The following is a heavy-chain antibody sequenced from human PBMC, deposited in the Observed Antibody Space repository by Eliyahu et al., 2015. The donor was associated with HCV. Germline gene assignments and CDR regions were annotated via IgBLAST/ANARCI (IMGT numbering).Heavy chain of an antibody. J-gene: IGHJ5*02. V-gene: IGHV3-74*01. CDR1: GFTFXSYG. CDR2: INSDGSRT. CDR3: VRDPSDDVTWSSNWFDP. D-gene: IGHD3-10*01. Sequence: EVQLVESGGGVIQPGGSLRLSCAASGFTFXSYGMHWVRQAPGKGLVWVSRINSDGSRTIYADFVRGRFTISRDNAKNTLYLQMNSLSAEDTAVYYCVRDPSDDVTWSSNWFDPWGQGTLVTVSS.